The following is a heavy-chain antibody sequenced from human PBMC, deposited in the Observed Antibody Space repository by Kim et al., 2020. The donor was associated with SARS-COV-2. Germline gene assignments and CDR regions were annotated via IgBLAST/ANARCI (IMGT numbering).Heavy chain of an antibody. CDR3: ARGYYYGSGSNPLDY. D-gene: IGHD3-10*01. J-gene: IGHJ4*02. V-gene: IGHV1-69*04. Sequence: QKVQGRVTITADKSPSTAYMELSSLRSEDTAVYYCARGYYYGSGSNPLDYWGQGTLVTVSS.